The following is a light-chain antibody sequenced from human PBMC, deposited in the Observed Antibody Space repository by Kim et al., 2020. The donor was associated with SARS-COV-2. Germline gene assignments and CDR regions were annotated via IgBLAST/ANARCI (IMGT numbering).Light chain of an antibody. CDR3: RSRDSSLSYHYL. Sequence: LGQQASSICQGDSISTSSEPWFQQQPGQAPALVVYGKSHLASGSPRRFSGCSSGNTASFTITGARAEDEAVYYCRSRDSSLSYHYLFGPGTKVTVL. V-gene: IGLV3-19*01. J-gene: IGLJ1*01. CDR2: GKS. CDR1: SISTSS.